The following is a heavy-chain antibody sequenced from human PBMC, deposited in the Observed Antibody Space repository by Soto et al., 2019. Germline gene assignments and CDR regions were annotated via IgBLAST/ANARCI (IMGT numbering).Heavy chain of an antibody. CDR2: INPNSGGT. CDR1: GYTFTGYY. J-gene: IGHJ3*02. CDR3: AREGGYSGYLRGPFDI. Sequence: ASVEVSCKGSGYTFTGYYMHWVRQAPGQGLEWMGWINPNSGGTNYAQKFQGWVTMTRDTAVSTAYMELSRLRSDDTAGYYCAREGGYSGYLRGPFDIWGHGTMVTVAS. D-gene: IGHD5-12*01. V-gene: IGHV1-2*04.